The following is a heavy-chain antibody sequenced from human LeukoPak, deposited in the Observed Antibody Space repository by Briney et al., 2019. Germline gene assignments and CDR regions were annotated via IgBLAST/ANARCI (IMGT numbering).Heavy chain of an antibody. V-gene: IGHV3-15*07. CDR3: TSHAAFDP. J-gene: IGHJ5*02. Sequence: SGGSLRLSCAASGFTFTNAWMNWVRQAPGKGLEWVGRIKSKADGETIDYAAPVKGRFTFSRDDSKNTVYLQMNSLKIEDTAVYYCTSHAAFDPWGQGTLVTVSS. CDR2: IKSKADGETI. CDR1: GFTFTNAW.